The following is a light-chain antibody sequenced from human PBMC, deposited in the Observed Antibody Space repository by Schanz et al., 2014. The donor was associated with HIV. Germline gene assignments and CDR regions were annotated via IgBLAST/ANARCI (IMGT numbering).Light chain of an antibody. V-gene: IGLV1-36*01. CDR3: AVWDDSLNGVV. J-gene: IGLJ2*01. CDR1: SSNIGNNA. CDR2: NNN. Sequence: QSVLTQPPSVSDAPRQRVTISCSGSSSNIGNNAVNWYQQLPGPAPKVVIYNNNQRPSGVPDRFSGSRSGTSASLAISGLQSADESDYYCAVWDDSLNGVVFGGGTKLTVL.